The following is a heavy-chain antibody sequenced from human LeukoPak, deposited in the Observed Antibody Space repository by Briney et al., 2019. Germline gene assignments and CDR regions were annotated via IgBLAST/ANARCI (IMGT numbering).Heavy chain of an antibody. CDR2: TYYRSKWYS. Sequence: SQTLSLTCAISGDSVSRDTAAWNWVRQSPSRGLEWLGRTYYRSKWYSDYAVSVKSRITINPDTSKNQFSLQLNSVTPEDTAVYYCARDRGGSSWYYFDNWGQGSLVTVPS. CDR1: GDSVSRDTAA. V-gene: IGHV6-1*01. J-gene: IGHJ4*02. D-gene: IGHD6-13*01. CDR3: ARDRGGSSWYYFDN.